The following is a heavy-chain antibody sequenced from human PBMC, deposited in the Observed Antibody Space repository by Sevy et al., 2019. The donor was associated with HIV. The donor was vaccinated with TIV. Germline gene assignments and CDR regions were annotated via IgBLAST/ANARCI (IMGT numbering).Heavy chain of an antibody. CDR1: GFTFSDHY. J-gene: IGHJ4*02. CDR3: ATHAGIAAAGRVFDY. CDR2: TRSKADGYTT. Sequence: GGSLRLSCVASGFTFSDHYMEWVRQAPGKGLEWVGRTRSKADGYTTEYAASVKGRFTISRDDSKNSLYVQMNSLKTEETAVYYCATHAGIAAAGRVFDYWGQGTLVTVSS. V-gene: IGHV3-72*01. D-gene: IGHD6-13*01.